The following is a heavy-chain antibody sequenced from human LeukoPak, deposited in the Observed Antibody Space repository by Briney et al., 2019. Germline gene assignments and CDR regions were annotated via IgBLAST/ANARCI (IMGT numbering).Heavy chain of an antibody. V-gene: IGHV3-48*03. J-gene: IGHJ4*02. Sequence: GGSLRLSCAASGFTFSSYEMNWVRQAPGKGLEWVSYIRGSGKIMYYADSVKGRFTISRDNAKNSLYLQINSLRAEDTAVYYCAREAAAPDWGQGTLVTVSS. D-gene: IGHD6-13*01. CDR3: AREAAAPD. CDR2: IRGSGKIM. CDR1: GFTFSSYE.